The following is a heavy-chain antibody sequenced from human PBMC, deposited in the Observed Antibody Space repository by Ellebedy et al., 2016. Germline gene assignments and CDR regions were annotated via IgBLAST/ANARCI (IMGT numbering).Heavy chain of an antibody. Sequence: SETLSLTXTVSGGSVATYYWTWIRQSPGKGLEWSGYVFYGRSTKYNPSLRSRVTISLDTSKNQFSLKVTSVAAADTAVYYCARDVSLYSRSPSFAFWGRGTLVTVSS. J-gene: IGHJ4*02. CDR1: GGSVATYY. V-gene: IGHV4-59*02. CDR2: VFYGRST. D-gene: IGHD6-6*01. CDR3: ARDVSLYSRSPSFAF.